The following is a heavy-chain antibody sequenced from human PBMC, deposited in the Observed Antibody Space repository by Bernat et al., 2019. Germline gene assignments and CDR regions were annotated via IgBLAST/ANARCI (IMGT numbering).Heavy chain of an antibody. CDR3: AKGEKSFPDIDY. Sequence: QVQLVESGGGVVQPGRSLRLSCAASGFSFSSYGMHWVRQAPGKGLEWVAIISYHGSNKYYADSVEGRFTISRDNSKNTLYLQMNSLRAEDTAVYYCAKGEKSFPDIDYWGQGTLVTVSS. D-gene: IGHD2-21*01. J-gene: IGHJ4*02. CDR1: GFSFSSYG. V-gene: IGHV3-30*18. CDR2: ISYHGSNK.